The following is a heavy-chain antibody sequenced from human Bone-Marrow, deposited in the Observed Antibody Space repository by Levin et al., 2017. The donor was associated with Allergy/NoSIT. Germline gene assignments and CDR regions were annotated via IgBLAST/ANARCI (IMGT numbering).Heavy chain of an antibody. Sequence: GGSLRLSCAASGFTFSSYGMHWVRQAPGKGLEWVAVISYDGSNKYYADSVKGRFTISRDNSKNTLYLQMNSLRAEDTAVYYCAKCLGSGSSQPPSDAFDSWGQGTMVTVSS. V-gene: IGHV3-30*18. CDR1: GFTFSSYG. J-gene: IGHJ3*02. D-gene: IGHD3-10*01. CDR2: ISYDGSNK. CDR3: AKCLGSGSSQPPSDAFDS.